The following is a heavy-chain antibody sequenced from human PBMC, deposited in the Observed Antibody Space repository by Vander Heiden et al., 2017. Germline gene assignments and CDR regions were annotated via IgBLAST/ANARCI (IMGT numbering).Heavy chain of an antibody. CDR3: AREGGRGSSCYDY. V-gene: IGHV3-30-3*01. CDR2: ISYDGSNK. D-gene: IGHD6-13*01. Sequence: QVQLVESGGGVVQPGRSLKLSCAASGFTFSSYAMHWVRQAPGKGLEWVAVISYDGSNKYYADSVKGRFTISRDNSKNTLYLQMNSLGAEDTAVYYCAREGGRGSSCYDYWGQGTLVTVSS. J-gene: IGHJ4*02. CDR1: GFTFSSYA.